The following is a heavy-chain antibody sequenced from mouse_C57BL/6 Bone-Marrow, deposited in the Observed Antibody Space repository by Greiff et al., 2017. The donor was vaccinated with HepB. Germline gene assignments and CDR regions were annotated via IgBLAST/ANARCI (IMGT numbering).Heavy chain of an antibody. V-gene: IGHV1-80*01. CDR3: ARSYSSGYPHFDY. CDR2: IYPGDGDT. CDR1: GYAFSSYW. J-gene: IGHJ2*01. D-gene: IGHD3-2*02. Sequence: QVQLQQSGAELVKPGASVKISCKASGYAFSSYWMNWVKQRPGKGLEWIGQIYPGDGDTNYNGKFKGKATLTADKSSSTAYMQLSSLTSEDSAVYVCARSYSSGYPHFDYWGQGTTLTVSS.